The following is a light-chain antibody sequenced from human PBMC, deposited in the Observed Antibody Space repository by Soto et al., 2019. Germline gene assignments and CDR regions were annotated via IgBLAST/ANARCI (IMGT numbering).Light chain of an antibody. CDR1: QGVSSN. CDR2: DAS. Sequence: EIVMTQSPATLSVSPGERATLSCRASQGVSSNLAWYQQKPGQPPRLLIYDASTRATGIPARFSGSGSGTEFTLTISSLQSEDFAVYYCQQYNQWPLTFGGGTKVDIK. CDR3: QQYNQWPLT. V-gene: IGKV3-15*01. J-gene: IGKJ4*01.